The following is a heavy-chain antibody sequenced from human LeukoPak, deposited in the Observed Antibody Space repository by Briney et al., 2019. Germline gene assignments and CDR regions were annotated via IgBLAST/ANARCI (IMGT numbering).Heavy chain of an antibody. Sequence: NTSETLSLTCTVSGGSISSGGYYWSWIRQHPGKGLEWIEYIYYSGSTYYNPSLKSRVTISVDTSKNQFSLKLSSVTAADTAVYYCARDRKEPAGPSSGWFDPWGQGTLVTVSS. D-gene: IGHD2-2*01. CDR1: GGSISSGGYY. CDR3: ARDRKEPAGPSSGWFDP. J-gene: IGHJ5*02. CDR2: IYYSGST. V-gene: IGHV4-31*03.